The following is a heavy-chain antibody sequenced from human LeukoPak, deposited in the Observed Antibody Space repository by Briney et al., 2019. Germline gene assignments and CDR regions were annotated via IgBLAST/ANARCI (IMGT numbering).Heavy chain of an antibody. V-gene: IGHV4-4*07. CDR3: ARDRSNWFDP. Sequence: SETLSLTCTVSGASISSYSWSWIRQPAGKGLEWIGRIYTSGSTNYNPSLKSRVAMSADTSKNQFFLKLSSVTAADTAVYYCARDRSNWFDPWGQGTLVTVSS. CDR1: GASISSYS. CDR2: IYTSGST. J-gene: IGHJ5*02.